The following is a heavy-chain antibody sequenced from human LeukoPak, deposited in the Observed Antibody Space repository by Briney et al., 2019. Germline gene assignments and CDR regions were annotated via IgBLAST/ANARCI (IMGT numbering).Heavy chain of an antibody. V-gene: IGHV3-11*05. Sequence: GGSLRLSCAASGFTFSDHYMSWIRQAAGKGLEWVSYISSTGNHTNYAASVKGRFTISRDNAKKSLYLQMNSLRAEDTAVYYCARGSARWFDPWGQGTLVTVSS. CDR2: ISSTGNHT. CDR3: ARGSARWFDP. CDR1: GFTFSDHY. J-gene: IGHJ5*02.